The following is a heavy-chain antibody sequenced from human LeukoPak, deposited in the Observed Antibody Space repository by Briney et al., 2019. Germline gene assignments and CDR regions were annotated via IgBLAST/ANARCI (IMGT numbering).Heavy chain of an antibody. V-gene: IGHV1-46*01. CDR2: INPSVGST. J-gene: IGHJ4*02. D-gene: IGHD4-17*01. CDR3: ARGFGYGDYVRPWSFDY. Sequence: ASVKVSCKASGYTFTSYYMHWVRQAPGQGLEWMGIINPSVGSTSYAQKFQGRVTMTRDTSTSTVYMELSSLRSEDTAVYYCARGFGYGDYVRPWSFDYWGQGTLVTVSS. CDR1: GYTFTSYY.